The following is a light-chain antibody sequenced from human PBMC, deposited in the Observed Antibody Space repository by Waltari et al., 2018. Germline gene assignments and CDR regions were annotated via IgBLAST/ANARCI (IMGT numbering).Light chain of an antibody. CDR2: DGS. V-gene: IGLV2-23*01. Sequence: QSALTQPASVSGSPGQSIAISCTGTSSDVGAYNYVSWYQQHPGKAPKVIIYDGSKRPSGISSRFSGSKSDNTASLTISGLQAEDEADYFCYSFAGYTTFYVFGSGTKVTAL. CDR1: SSDVGAYNY. J-gene: IGLJ1*01. CDR3: YSFAGYTTFYV.